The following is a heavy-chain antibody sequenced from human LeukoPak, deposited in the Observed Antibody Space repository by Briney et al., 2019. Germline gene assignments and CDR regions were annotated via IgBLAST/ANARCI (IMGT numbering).Heavy chain of an antibody. J-gene: IGHJ4*02. Sequence: GAAVKVSCKASGYTFTDYYMHWVRQAPGQGLEWMGWINPNSGGTNYAQKFQGRVTMTRDTSISTAYMELSRLRSDDTAVYYCARDEGYSYGGNFDYWGQGTLVTVSS. CDR2: INPNSGGT. D-gene: IGHD5-18*01. CDR3: ARDEGYSYGGNFDY. V-gene: IGHV1-2*02. CDR1: GYTFTDYY.